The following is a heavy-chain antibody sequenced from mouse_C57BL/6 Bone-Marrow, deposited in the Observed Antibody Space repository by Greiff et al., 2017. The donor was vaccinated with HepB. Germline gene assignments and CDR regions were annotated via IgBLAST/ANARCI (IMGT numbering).Heavy chain of an antibody. Sequence: QVQLQQPGAELVRPGTSVKLSCKASGYTFTSYWMHWVKQRPGQGLEWIGVIDPSDSYTNYNQKFKGKATLTVDTSSNTAYMQLSSLTSEDPAVYYCARGDDGYFDYWGQGTTLTVSS. CDR3: ARGDDGYFDY. V-gene: IGHV1-59*01. CDR2: IDPSDSYT. D-gene: IGHD2-3*01. CDR1: GYTFTSYW. J-gene: IGHJ2*01.